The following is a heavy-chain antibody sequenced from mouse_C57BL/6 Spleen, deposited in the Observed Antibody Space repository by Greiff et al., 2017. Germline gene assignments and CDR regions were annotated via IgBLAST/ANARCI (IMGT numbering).Heavy chain of an antibody. Sequence: VHLVESGAELVKPGASVKISCKASGYAFSSYWMNWVKQRPGKGLEWIGQIYPGDGDTNYNGKFKGKATLTADKSSSTAYMQLSSLTSEDSAVYFGARGHYYGKEYFDVWGTGTTVTVSS. V-gene: IGHV1-80*01. CDR3: ARGHYYGKEYFDV. CDR1: GYAFSSYW. J-gene: IGHJ1*03. D-gene: IGHD2-1*01. CDR2: IYPGDGDT.